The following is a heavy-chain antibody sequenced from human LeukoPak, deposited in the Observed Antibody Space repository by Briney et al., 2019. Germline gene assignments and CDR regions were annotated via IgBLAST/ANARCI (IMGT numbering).Heavy chain of an antibody. CDR1: GGSVSRGGYY. V-gene: IGHV4-31*03. CDR3: ATADWESFYFDS. J-gene: IGHJ4*02. Sequence: SETLSLTCTVSGGSVSRGGYYWNWIRQHPGKGLEWIGFTSYSEGTYYNPSLMSRITISVDISQNQFSLKMRDVTAADTAVYFCATADWESFYFDSWGQGALVTVSS. D-gene: IGHD1-26*01. CDR2: TSYSEGT.